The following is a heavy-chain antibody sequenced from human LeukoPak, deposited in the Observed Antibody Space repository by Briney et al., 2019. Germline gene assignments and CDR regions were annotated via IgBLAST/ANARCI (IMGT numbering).Heavy chain of an antibody. D-gene: IGHD1-26*01. CDR2: IWYDGSNY. Sequence: PGGSLRLSCAASGFTFSRYGMHWVRQAPGKGLEWVAIIWYDGSNYYYAESVKGRFTISRENAKNSLYLHMNGLRAGDTAVYFCARGMGATTQALFDSWGQGALVAVSS. CDR3: ARGMGATTQALFDS. V-gene: IGHV3-33*08. CDR1: GFTFSRYG. J-gene: IGHJ4*02.